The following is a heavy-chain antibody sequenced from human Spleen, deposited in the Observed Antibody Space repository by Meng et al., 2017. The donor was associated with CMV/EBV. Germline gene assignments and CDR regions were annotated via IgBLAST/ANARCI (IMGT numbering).Heavy chain of an antibody. CDR3: AKDNFSSGWASYFDY. J-gene: IGHJ4*02. CDR2: IRYDGSNK. V-gene: IGHV3-30*02. D-gene: IGHD6-19*01. CDR1: GFTFSSYG. Sequence: QVQLVESGGGVVQPGGSLGLSCAGSGFTFSSYGMHWVRQAPGKGLEWVAFIRYDGSNKYYADSVKGRFTISRDNSKNTLYLQMNSLRAEDTAVYYCAKDNFSSGWASYFDYWGQGTLVTVSS.